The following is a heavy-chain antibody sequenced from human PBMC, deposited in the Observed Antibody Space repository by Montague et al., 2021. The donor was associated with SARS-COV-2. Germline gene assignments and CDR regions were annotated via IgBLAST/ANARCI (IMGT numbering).Heavy chain of an antibody. D-gene: IGHD6-13*01. J-gene: IGHJ4*02. Sequence: SLRLSCAASGFTFRNYWMHWVRQAPGKGLVWVSRINNYGSSTSYADFVKGRFTISRDNAKNTLHLQMNSPGVEDTAGYYCARDSSSWGGALDYWGQGTLVTVSS. V-gene: IGHV3-74*01. CDR2: INNYGSST. CDR3: ARDSSSWGGALDY. CDR1: GFTFRNYW.